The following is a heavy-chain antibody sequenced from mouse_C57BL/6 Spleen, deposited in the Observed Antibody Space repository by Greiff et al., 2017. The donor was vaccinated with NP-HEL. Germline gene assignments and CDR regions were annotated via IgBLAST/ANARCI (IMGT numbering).Heavy chain of an antibody. CDR3: ARPNYYGSSYEGYYAMDY. J-gene: IGHJ4*01. Sequence: VQLQQPGAELVKPGASVKLSCKASGYTFTSYWMHWVKQRPGRGLEWIGRIDPNSGGTKYNEKFKSKATLTVDKPSSTAYMQLSSLTSEDSAVYYCARPNYYGSSYEGYYAMDYWGQGTSVTVSS. CDR1: GYTFTSYW. D-gene: IGHD1-1*01. CDR2: IDPNSGGT. V-gene: IGHV1-72*01.